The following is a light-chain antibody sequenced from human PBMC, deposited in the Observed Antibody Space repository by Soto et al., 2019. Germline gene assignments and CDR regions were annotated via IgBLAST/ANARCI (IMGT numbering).Light chain of an antibody. J-gene: IGKJ1*01. CDR3: QQRSNWRT. V-gene: IGKV3-11*01. CDR2: DAS. Sequence: IMVTQSPATLSLSPGERATLSCRASQSVSSYLAWYQQKPGQAPRLLIYDASNRATGIPARFSGSGSGTDFTLTISSLEPEDFAVYYCQQRSNWRTFGQGTKVDI. CDR1: QSVSSY.